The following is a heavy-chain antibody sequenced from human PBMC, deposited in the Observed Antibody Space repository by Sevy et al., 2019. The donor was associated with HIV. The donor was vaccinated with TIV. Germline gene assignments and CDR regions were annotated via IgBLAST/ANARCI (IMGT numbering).Heavy chain of an antibody. J-gene: IGHJ5*02. CDR2: IRYDGSNK. Sequence: GGSLRLSCAASGFTFSSYGMHWVRQAPGKGLEWVAFIRYDGSNKYYADSVKGRFTISRDNSKNTLNLQMNSLRAEETAVYYCAKDLHIVATHAYWFDPWGQGTLVTVSS. CDR3: AKDLHIVATHAYWFDP. CDR1: GFTFSSYG. D-gene: IGHD5-12*01. V-gene: IGHV3-30*02.